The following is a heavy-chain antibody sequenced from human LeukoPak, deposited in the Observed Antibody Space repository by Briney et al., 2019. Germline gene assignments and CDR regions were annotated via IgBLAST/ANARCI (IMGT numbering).Heavy chain of an antibody. V-gene: IGHV5-51*01. D-gene: IGHD3-10*01. CDR2: IYPGDSDT. CDR3: ARGDYYGSGSPPGYYYYGMDV. CDR1: GYSFTSYW. J-gene: IGHJ6*02. Sequence: GESLKISCKGSGYSFTSYWIGWVRQMPGKGLEWMGIIYPGDSDTRYSPSFQGQVTISADKSISTAYLQWSSLKASDTAMYYCARGDYYGSGSPPGYYYYGMDVWGQGTTVTVSS.